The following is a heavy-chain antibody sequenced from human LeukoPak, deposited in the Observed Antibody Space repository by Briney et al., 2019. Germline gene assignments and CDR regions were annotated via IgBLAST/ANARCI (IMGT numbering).Heavy chain of an antibody. J-gene: IGHJ6*03. CDR1: GGTFSSYA. CDR3: ARDRGCSSTSCYEKGGYYYYYMDV. V-gene: IGHV1-69*01. D-gene: IGHD2-2*01. CDR2: IIPIFGTA. Sequence: ASVKVSCKASGGTFSSYAISWVRQAPGQGLEWMGGIIPIFGTANYAQKFQGRVTITADESTSTAYMELSSLRSEDTAVYYCARDRGCSSTSCYEKGGYYYYYMDVWGKGTTVTISS.